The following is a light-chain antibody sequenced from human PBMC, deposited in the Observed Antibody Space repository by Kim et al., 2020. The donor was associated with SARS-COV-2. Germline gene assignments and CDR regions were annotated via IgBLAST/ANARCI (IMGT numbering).Light chain of an antibody. CDR2: GAS. Sequence: ELVLTQSPGTLSLSPGERATLSCRASQSVSSGYLAWYQQKPGQAPRLLIYGASTRATGIPDRFSGSGSGTDFTLTISRLEPEDFAVYYCQQYSSSPRTFGQGTKLEI. J-gene: IGKJ2*01. CDR3: QQYSSSPRT. CDR1: QSVSSGY. V-gene: IGKV3-20*01.